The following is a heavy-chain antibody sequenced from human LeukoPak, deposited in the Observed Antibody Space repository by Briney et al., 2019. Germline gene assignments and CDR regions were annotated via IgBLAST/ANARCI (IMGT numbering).Heavy chain of an antibody. V-gene: IGHV3-66*01. D-gene: IGHD5-18*01. Sequence: QPGGSLRLSCAASGFTVSSNYMSWVRQAPGKGLEWVSFINSGGSTYYADSVKGRFTISRDNSKNTLYLQMNSLRAEDTAVYYCAGGGLRYSYGYSIAGPLPPDYWGQGTLVTVSS. CDR1: GFTVSSNY. CDR3: AGGGLRYSYGYSIAGPLPPDY. CDR2: INSGGST. J-gene: IGHJ4*02.